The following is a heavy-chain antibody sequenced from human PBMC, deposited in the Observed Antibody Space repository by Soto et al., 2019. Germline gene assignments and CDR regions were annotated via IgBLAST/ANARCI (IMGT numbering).Heavy chain of an antibody. CDR2: ISGSGGST. V-gene: IGHV3-23*01. CDR1: GFTFSSYA. CDR3: AKDGSWFYYFDY. Sequence: GGSLILSCAASGFTFSSYARSWVRQAPGKGLEWVSAISGSGGSTYYADSVKGRFTISRDNSKNTLYLQMNSLRAEDTAVYYCAKDGSWFYYFDYWGQGTLVTVSS. J-gene: IGHJ4*02. D-gene: IGHD3-10*01.